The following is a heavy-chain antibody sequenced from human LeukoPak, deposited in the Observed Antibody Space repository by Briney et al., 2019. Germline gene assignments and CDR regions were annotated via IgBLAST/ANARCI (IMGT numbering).Heavy chain of an antibody. V-gene: IGHV3-23*01. CDR3: AKGGTVAVPAVGD. CDR2: IGGSGGST. D-gene: IGHD2-2*01. Sequence: HPGGSLRLSCAASGFTFTSYAMSWVRQAPGKGPEWVSAIGGSGGSTHYADSVKGRFTISRDNSKNTLYLQMNSLRAEDTAVYYCAKGGTVAVPAVGDWGQGTLVTVSS. J-gene: IGHJ4*02. CDR1: GFTFTSYA.